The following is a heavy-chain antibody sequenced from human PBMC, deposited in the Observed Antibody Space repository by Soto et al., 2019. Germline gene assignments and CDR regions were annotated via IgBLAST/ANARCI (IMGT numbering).Heavy chain of an antibody. V-gene: IGHV3-7*01. CDR2: IKQDGSEK. CDR3: ARDHKYYDFWSGYYTPPPASDY. Sequence: GGSLRLSCAASGFTFSSYWMSWVRQAPGKGLEWVANIKQDGSEKYYVDSVKGRFTISRDNAKNSLYLQMNSLRAEETAVYYCARDHKYYDFWSGYYTPPPASDYWGQGTLVTVSS. J-gene: IGHJ4*02. D-gene: IGHD3-3*01. CDR1: GFTFSSYW.